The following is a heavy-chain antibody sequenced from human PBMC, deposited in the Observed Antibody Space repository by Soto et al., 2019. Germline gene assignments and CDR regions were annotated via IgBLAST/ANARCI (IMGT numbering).Heavy chain of an antibody. J-gene: IGHJ6*02. CDR3: ARDQCSGGSCYYSYYYGMDV. D-gene: IGHD2-15*01. Sequence: GGSLRLSCAASGLTFSSYSMNWVRQAPGKGLEWVSYISSSSSTIYYADSVKGRFTISRDNAKNSLYLQMNSLRDEDTAVYYCARDQCSGGSCYYSYYYGMDVWGQGTTVTVSS. CDR2: ISSSSSTI. V-gene: IGHV3-48*02. CDR1: GLTFSSYS.